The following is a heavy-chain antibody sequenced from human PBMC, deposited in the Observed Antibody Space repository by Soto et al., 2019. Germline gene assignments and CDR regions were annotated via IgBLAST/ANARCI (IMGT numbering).Heavy chain of an antibody. D-gene: IGHD3-10*01. CDR3: PTAAQVHTPAFVS. J-gene: IGHJ4*02. CDR2: ISPMFGAA. Sequence: QVQLVQSGAEMKKPGSSVKVSCQSSGGTFNTYAMNWVRQAPGQGPEWMGGISPMFGAANYAPKFQGRVTTTADESTGTAYMQMSSLTSEDTAQYFCPTAAQVHTPAFVSWGQGTLVTVSS. V-gene: IGHV1-69*19. CDR1: GGTFNTYA.